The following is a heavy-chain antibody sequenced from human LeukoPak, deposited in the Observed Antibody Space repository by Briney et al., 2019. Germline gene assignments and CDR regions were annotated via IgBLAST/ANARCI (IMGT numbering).Heavy chain of an antibody. CDR1: GGSISSYY. V-gene: IGHV4-59*08. Sequence: PSETLSLTCTVSGGSISSYYWSWIRQPPGKGLEWIGYIYYSGSTNYNPSLKSRVTISVDTTKNQFSLRLSSVTAADTAVYYCARHYDSSGYWYCFDYWGQGTLVTVSS. J-gene: IGHJ4*02. CDR3: ARHYDSSGYWYCFDY. CDR2: IYYSGST. D-gene: IGHD3-22*01.